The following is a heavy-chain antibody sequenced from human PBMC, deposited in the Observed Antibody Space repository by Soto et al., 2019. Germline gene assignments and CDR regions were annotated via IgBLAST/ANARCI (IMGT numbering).Heavy chain of an antibody. D-gene: IGHD6-13*01. Sequence: QLQLQESGPGLVKPSETLSLTSTVSGGSISSSSYYWGWIRQPPGNGLEWIGSIYYSGSTCYHQSRKSRDTISVDKSKHQFSLKLSSVTAADTAVYYCARLQGDSNPDYWGQGTLVTVSS. CDR1: GGSISSSSYY. J-gene: IGHJ4*02. CDR3: ARLQGDSNPDY. V-gene: IGHV4-39*01. CDR2: IYYSGST.